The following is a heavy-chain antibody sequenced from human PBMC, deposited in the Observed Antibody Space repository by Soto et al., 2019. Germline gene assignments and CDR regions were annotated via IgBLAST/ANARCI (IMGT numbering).Heavy chain of an antibody. CDR2: ISYDGSKK. V-gene: IGHV3-30*03. Sequence: PGGSLRLSCTASGFTFRSYDMHWVRQALGKGLEWVALISYDGSKKYYADSVKGRLTISRDNSKNTLYLQMNSPRGDDTAIYYCASRIAVTAIDYWGQGALVTVSS. CDR1: GFTFRSYD. D-gene: IGHD6-19*01. CDR3: ASRIAVTAIDY. J-gene: IGHJ4*02.